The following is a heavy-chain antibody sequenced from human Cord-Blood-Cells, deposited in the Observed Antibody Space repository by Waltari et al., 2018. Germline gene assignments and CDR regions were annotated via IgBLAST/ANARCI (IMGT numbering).Heavy chain of an antibody. Sequence: VQLVQSGAEVKKTGASVKVPCKASGYTFTGYYTHRVRPAHGQGLGGMGVINPNSYGSNWAERVKGGVTRTRDTSISTAYMELGRLRSDDTAVYYCARGPGELLVGASYWYFDLWGRGTLVTVSS. J-gene: IGHJ2*01. CDR2: INPNSYGS. CDR1: GYTFTGYY. V-gene: IGHV1-2*02. D-gene: IGHD1-26*01. CDR3: ARGPGELLVGASYWYFDL.